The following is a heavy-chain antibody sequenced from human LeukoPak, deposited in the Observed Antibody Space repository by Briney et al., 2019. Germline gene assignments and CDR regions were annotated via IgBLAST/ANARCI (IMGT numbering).Heavy chain of an antibody. CDR1: GYTFTGYY. CDR3: ARDMGDYDFYFNY. Sequence: SVKVSCKASGYTFTGYYMHWVRQAPGPGLEWMGGITPIFGTANYAQKFQGRVTITADESTSTAYMELSSLRSEDTAVYYCARDMGDYDFYFNYWGQGTLVTVSS. J-gene: IGHJ4*02. CDR2: ITPIFGTA. D-gene: IGHD3-3*01. V-gene: IGHV1-69*13.